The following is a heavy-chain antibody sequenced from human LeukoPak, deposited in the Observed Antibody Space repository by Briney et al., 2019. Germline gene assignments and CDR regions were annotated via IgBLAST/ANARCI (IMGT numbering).Heavy chain of an antibody. CDR3: GRLTS. J-gene: IGHJ4*02. V-gene: IGHV3-53*01. D-gene: IGHD4/OR15-4a*01. CDR2: ISSGGST. CDR1: GLTSSTNY. Sequence: PGCSRRLSCAASGLTSSTNYLSWVRQAPGKGLEWDSVISSGGSTYYADSVKGRFTISRDNSKNTMYLQMNSLRAEDTAVYYCGRLTSWGQGTLVTVSS.